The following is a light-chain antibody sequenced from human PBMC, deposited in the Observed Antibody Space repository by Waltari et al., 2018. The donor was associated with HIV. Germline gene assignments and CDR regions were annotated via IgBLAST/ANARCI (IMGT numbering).Light chain of an antibody. Sequence: QSPLTQPPSASGSPGPSFTISCTGTSSDVGGYNYVSWYQQHPGVPDRFSGSKSGNTASLTVSGLQAEDEAEYYCTSYAGSNNLNVVFGGGTKLTVL. CDR1: SSDVGGYNY. J-gene: IGLJ2*01. CDR3: TSYAGSNNLNVV. V-gene: IGLV2-8*01.